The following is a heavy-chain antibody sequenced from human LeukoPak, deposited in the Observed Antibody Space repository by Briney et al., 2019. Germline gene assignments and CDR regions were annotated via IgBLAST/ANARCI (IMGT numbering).Heavy chain of an antibody. CDR1: GYTFTGYY. D-gene: IGHD3-10*01. CDR2: INPNSGGT. Sequence: ASVKVSCKASGYTFTGYYMHWVRQAPGQGLEWMGWINPNSGGTNYAQKLQGRVTMTRDTSISTAYMELSRLRSDDTAVYYCARVSDTYYYGSGSYRFDYWGQGTLVTVSS. CDR3: ARVSDTYYYGSGSYRFDY. V-gene: IGHV1-2*02. J-gene: IGHJ4*02.